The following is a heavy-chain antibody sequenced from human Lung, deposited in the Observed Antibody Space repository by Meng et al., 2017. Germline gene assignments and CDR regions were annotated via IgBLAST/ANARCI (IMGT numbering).Heavy chain of an antibody. CDR2: INHSGST. J-gene: IGHJ4*02. D-gene: IGHD4-11*01. V-gene: IGHV4-34*01. Sequence: QVPVPTWGAGLLKPSETLSLTCVVSGGSFSDYYWSWIRQPPGKGLEWIGEINHSGSTNYNPSLGSRATISVDTSQNNLSLKLSSVTAADSAVYYCARGPTTMAHDFDYWGQGTLVTVSS. CDR3: ARGPTTMAHDFDY. CDR1: GGSFSDYY.